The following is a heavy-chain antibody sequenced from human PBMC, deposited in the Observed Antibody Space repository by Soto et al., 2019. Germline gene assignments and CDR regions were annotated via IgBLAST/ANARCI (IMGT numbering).Heavy chain of an antibody. J-gene: IGHJ4*02. CDR2: INHSGGT. Sequence: SETLSLTCAVYGGSFSAYYWGWIRRPPGKGLEWIGEINHSGGTSYNPSLKSRVTISVDTSKSQFSLKLTSVTAADRAVYYCARGSVDTVDSSGLYEYWGQGTPVTVSS. V-gene: IGHV4-34*01. CDR3: ARGSVDTVDSSGLYEY. D-gene: IGHD3-22*01. CDR1: GGSFSAYY.